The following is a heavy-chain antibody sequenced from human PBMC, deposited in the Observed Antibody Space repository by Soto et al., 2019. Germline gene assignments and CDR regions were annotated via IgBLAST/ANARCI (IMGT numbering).Heavy chain of an antibody. J-gene: IGHJ4*02. V-gene: IGHV3-23*01. Sequence: GGSLRLSCAASGFTFSSYAMSWVRQAPGKGLEWVSAISGSGVSTYYADSVKGRFTISRDNSKNTLYLQMNSLRAEDTAVYFFAKCPGMYYYVSSGYYHYDYWGKGPLVTVSS. CDR1: GFTFSSYA. D-gene: IGHD3-22*01. CDR3: AKCPGMYYYVSSGYYHYDY. CDR2: ISGSGVST.